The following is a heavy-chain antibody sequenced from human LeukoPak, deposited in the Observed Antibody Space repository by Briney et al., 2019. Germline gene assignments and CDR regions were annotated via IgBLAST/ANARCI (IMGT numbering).Heavy chain of an antibody. V-gene: IGHV1-8*01. CDR3: ARVVVVPDPPFYYYYGMDV. CDR2: MNPNSGNT. J-gene: IGHJ6*02. Sequence: GASVKVSCKASGYTFTSYDINWVRQATGQGLEWMGWMNPNSGNTGYAQKFQGRVTMTRNTSISTAYMELSSLRSEDTAVYYCARVVVVPDPPFYYYYGMDVWGQGTTVTVSS. D-gene: IGHD2-2*01. CDR1: GYTFTSYD.